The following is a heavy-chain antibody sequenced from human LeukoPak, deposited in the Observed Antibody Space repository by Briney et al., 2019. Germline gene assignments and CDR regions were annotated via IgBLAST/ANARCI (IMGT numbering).Heavy chain of an antibody. CDR1: GVSISAYY. CDR3: ARASSGWYGDQQFDY. Sequence: PSETLSLTCSVSGVSISAYYWSWIRQSAGNRLEWIGRIYPGEGIYATATTSYNPSFKSRVTMSGDTSKNQLSLKLSSVTAADTAVYYCARASSGWYGDQQFDYWGQGTLVTVSS. V-gene: IGHV4-4*07. J-gene: IGHJ4*02. D-gene: IGHD6-19*01. CDR2: IYPGEGIYATATT.